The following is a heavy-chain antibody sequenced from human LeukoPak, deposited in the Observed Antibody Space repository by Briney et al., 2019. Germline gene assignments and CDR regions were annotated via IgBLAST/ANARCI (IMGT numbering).Heavy chain of an antibody. CDR2: INHSGST. CDR1: GGSFSGYY. CDR3: AREEWAKLKDY. V-gene: IGHV4-34*01. D-gene: IGHD3-3*01. J-gene: IGHJ4*02. Sequence: SETLSLTCAVYGGSFSGYYWSWIRQPPGKGLEWIGEINHSGSTNYNPSLKSRVTISVDTSKNQFSLKLSSVTAADTAVYYCAREEWAKLKDYWGQGTLVTVSS.